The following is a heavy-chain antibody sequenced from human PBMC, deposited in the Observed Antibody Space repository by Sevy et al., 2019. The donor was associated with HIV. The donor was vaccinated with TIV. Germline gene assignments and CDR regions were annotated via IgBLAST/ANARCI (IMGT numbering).Heavy chain of an antibody. CDR1: GGSIRSYY. CDR2: IYYSGST. J-gene: IGHJ4*02. CDR3: AGAGGPRSPPTS. V-gene: IGHV4-59*13. Sequence: SETLSLTCTFSGGSIRSYYWSWIRQPPGKGLEWIGYIYYSGSTNYNPSLKSRVTISADTSKKQFSLKLSSVTAADTAVYYCAGAGGPRSPPTSWGQGTLVTVSS. D-gene: IGHD3-10*01.